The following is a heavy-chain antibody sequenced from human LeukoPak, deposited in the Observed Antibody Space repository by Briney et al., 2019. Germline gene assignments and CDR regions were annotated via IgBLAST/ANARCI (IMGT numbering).Heavy chain of an antibody. Sequence: ASVKVSCKASGYTFTNYDINWVRQATGQGLEWMGWMNPNSGNTGYAQKFQDRVITTRNTSISTAYMELSSLRSEDTAVYYCARRRANSGDYVDYWGQGTLVTVSS. CDR1: GYTFTNYD. CDR3: ARRRANSGDYVDY. J-gene: IGHJ4*02. V-gene: IGHV1-8*01. CDR2: MNPNSGNT. D-gene: IGHD4-17*01.